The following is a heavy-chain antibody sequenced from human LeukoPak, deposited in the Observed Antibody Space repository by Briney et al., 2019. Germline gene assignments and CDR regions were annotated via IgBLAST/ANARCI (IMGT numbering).Heavy chain of an antibody. D-gene: IGHD6-13*01. CDR2: ISGSGGST. CDR3: ARGQLVLDYYYGMDV. CDR1: GFTFSSYA. V-gene: IGHV3-23*01. J-gene: IGHJ6*02. Sequence: GGSLRLSCAASGFTFSSYAMSWVRQAPGKGLEWVSAISGSGGSTYYADSVKGRFTISRDNSKNTLYLQMNSLRAEDTAVYYCARGQLVLDYYYGMDVWGQGTTVTVSS.